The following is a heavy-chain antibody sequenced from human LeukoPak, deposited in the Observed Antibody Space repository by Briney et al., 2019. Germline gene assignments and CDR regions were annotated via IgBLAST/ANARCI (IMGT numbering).Heavy chain of an antibody. J-gene: IGHJ6*03. CDR1: GYTSSSYW. V-gene: IGHV5-51*01. D-gene: IGHD2-15*01. Sequence: GESLKISCEGSGYTSSSYWIGWVRQMPGKGLEWMGIIYPGDSDTRYSPSFQGQVTISADKSISTAYLQWSSLKASDTAMYFCARADSRSYYMDVWGKGTTVTVSS. CDR3: ARADSRSYYMDV. CDR2: IYPGDSDT.